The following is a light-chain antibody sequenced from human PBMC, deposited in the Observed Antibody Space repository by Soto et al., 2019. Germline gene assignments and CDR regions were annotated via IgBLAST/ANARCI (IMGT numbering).Light chain of an antibody. CDR2: GAS. V-gene: IGKV1-39*01. J-gene: IGKJ1*01. CDR1: QSIGTY. CDR3: QQSYSTPT. Sequence: DMQVTQSPASLSSSVGYRFTITCRASQSIGTYLNWYHQKPGKAPQLLIYGASTLQSGVPSRFSASGSGTHFTLTINSLQPEDFGTYSCQQSYSTPTFGQGTKVDIK.